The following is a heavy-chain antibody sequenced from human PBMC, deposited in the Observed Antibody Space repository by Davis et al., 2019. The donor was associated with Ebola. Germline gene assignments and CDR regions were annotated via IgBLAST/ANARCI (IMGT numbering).Heavy chain of an antibody. CDR1: VITFSSYA. D-gene: IGHD6-13*01. J-gene: IGHJ6*02. CDR3: ARGAYSSSWLVEYYYGMDV. V-gene: IGHV3-30*04. Sequence: GESLKISCSDSVITFSSYAMHWVRQAPGRALEWVAVISYDGSNKYYADSVKGRFTISRYNSKNTLYLQMNSLRAEDTAVYYCARGAYSSSWLVEYYYGMDVWGQGTTVTVSS. CDR2: ISYDGSNK.